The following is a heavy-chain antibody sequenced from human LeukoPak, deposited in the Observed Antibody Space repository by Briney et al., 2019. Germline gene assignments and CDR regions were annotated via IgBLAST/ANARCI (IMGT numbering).Heavy chain of an antibody. CDR3: ARFRDRLGAQAEPYYFDY. CDR2: IIPIFGTA. Sequence: GASVKVSCKASGGTFSSYAISWVRQAPGQGLEWMGGIIPIFGTANYAQKFQGRVTITADESTSTAYMELSSLRSEDTAVYYCARFRDRLGAQAEPYYFDYWGQGTLVTVSS. CDR1: GGTFSSYA. V-gene: IGHV1-69*13. D-gene: IGHD3-16*01. J-gene: IGHJ4*02.